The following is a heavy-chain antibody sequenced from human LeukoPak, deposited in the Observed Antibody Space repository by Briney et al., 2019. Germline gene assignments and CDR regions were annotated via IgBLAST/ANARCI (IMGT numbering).Heavy chain of an antibody. Sequence: GASVKVSCKASGYTFTSYGISWVRQAPGQGLEWMGWISAYNGNTNYAQKLQGRVTMTTDTSTSTAYMELRSLRSDDTAVYYCARGPSLPTWLDLNYYYYGMDVWGQGTTVTVSS. V-gene: IGHV1-18*01. CDR2: ISAYNGNT. D-gene: IGHD6-19*01. J-gene: IGHJ6*02. CDR1: GYTFTSYG. CDR3: ARGPSLPTWLDLNYYYYGMDV.